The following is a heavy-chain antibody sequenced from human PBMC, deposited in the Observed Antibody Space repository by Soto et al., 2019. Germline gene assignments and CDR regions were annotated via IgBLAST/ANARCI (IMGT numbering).Heavy chain of an antibody. J-gene: IGHJ5*02. CDR2: MNPNTGNT. CDR1: GYTFTSYD. D-gene: IGHD1-20*01. CDR3: ARGRAITGTMPS. V-gene: IGHV1-8*01. Sequence: QVQLVQSGAEVKKPGASVKVSCKASGYTFTSYDITWGRQATGQGLEWMGWMNPNTGNTGYAQKFQGRVTMTRNTSISTASMELSSLRSEDTAVYYCARGRAITGTMPSWGQGTLVTVSS.